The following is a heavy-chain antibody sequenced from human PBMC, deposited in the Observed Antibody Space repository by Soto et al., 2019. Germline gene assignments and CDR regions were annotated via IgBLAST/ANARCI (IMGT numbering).Heavy chain of an antibody. V-gene: IGHV3-21*01. Sequence: EVQLVESGGGLVKPGGSLRLSCAASGFPFSSYSMNWVRQAPGKGLEWVSSISSSSSYIYYADSVKGRFTISRDNAKNSLYLKLNSRRAEDTAVYYCARDGGFDILTGLYLARYYFDYWGQGTLVTVSS. CDR2: ISSSSSYI. CDR3: ARDGGFDILTGLYLARYYFDY. D-gene: IGHD3-9*01. CDR1: GFPFSSYS. J-gene: IGHJ4*02.